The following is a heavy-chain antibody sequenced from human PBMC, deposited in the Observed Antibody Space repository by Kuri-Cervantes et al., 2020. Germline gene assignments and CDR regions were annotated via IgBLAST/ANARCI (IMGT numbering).Heavy chain of an antibody. CDR2: ISYDGSNK. J-gene: IGHJ5*01. D-gene: IGHD3-3*01. Sequence: LSLTCAASGFTFSSYGMHWVRQAPGKGLEWVAVISYDGSNKYYADSVKGRFTISRDNSKNTLYLQMNSLRAEDTAVYYCAREVNTFDFWSGYHPPPWFDPWGQGTLVTVSS. CDR3: AREVNTFDFWSGYHPPPWFDP. CDR1: GFTFSSYG. V-gene: IGHV3-30*03.